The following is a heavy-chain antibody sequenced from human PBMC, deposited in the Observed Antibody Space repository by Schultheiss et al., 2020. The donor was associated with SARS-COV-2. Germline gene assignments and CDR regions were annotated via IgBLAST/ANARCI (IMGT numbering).Heavy chain of an antibody. J-gene: IGHJ4*02. CDR3: ARRRITIFCLDY. Sequence: ASVKVSCKASGYTFTSYGISWVRQAPGQGLEWMGWISAYNGNTNYAQKLQGRVTMTTDTSTSTAYMELSRLRSDDTAVYYCARRRITIFCLDYWGQGTLVTVSS. CDR1: GYTFTSYG. V-gene: IGHV1-18*01. D-gene: IGHD3-9*01. CDR2: ISAYNGNT.